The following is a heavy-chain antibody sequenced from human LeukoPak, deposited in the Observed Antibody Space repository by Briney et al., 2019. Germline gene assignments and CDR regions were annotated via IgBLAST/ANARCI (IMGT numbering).Heavy chain of an antibody. CDR2: INHSGST. D-gene: IGHD2-8*01. J-gene: IGHJ4*02. V-gene: IGHV4-34*01. CDR3: VRGVLDPYYFDY. CDR1: GGSFSGYY. Sequence: SETLSLTCAVYGGSFSGYYWSWIRQPPGKGLEWIGEINHSGSTNYNPSLKSRVTISVDTSKNQFSLKLSSVTAADTAVYYCVRGVLDPYYFDYWGQGTLVTVSS.